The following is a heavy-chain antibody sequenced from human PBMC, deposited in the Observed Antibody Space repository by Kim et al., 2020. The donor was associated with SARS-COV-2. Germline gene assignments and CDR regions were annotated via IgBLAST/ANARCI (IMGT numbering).Heavy chain of an antibody. CDR1: GFTFSSYA. D-gene: IGHD3-22*01. CDR3: AKGGSARDYYDSSGQTQYYFDY. CDR2: ISGSGGST. J-gene: IGHJ4*02. Sequence: GGSLRLSCAASGFTFSSYAMSWVRQAPGKGLEWVSAISGSGGSTYYADSVKGRFTISRDNSKNTLYLQMNSLRAEDTAVYYCAKGGSARDYYDSSGQTQYYFDYWGQGTLVTVSS. V-gene: IGHV3-23*01.